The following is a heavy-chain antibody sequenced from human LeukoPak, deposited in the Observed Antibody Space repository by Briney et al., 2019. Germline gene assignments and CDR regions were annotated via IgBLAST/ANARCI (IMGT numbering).Heavy chain of an antibody. CDR1: GFTFSSYG. CDR2: VRYDGSNK. Sequence: GGSLRLSCAASGFTFSSYGMHWVRQVPGKGLERVAFVRYDGSNKYYADSVQGRFTISRDNSKNTLYLQMNSLRAEDTAIYYCAKVHRAYDYDSGSYYDSGFDYWGQGTLVTVSS. D-gene: IGHD3-10*01. V-gene: IGHV3-30*02. J-gene: IGHJ4*02. CDR3: AKVHRAYDYDSGSYYDSGFDY.